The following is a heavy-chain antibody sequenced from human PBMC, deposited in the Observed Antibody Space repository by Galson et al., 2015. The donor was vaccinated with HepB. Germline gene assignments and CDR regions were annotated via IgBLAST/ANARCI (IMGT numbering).Heavy chain of an antibody. J-gene: IGHJ6*02. D-gene: IGHD4-17*01. CDR1: GFTFSSYA. Sequence: SLRLSCAASGFTFSSYAMNWVRQAPGKGLEWVSAITGSGGVSYYADSVKGRFTISRDNSKNTLYLQMNSLRAEDTAVFYCAKDRDYGDYGSFTMDVWGQGTTVTVSS. CDR2: ITGSGGVS. CDR3: AKDRDYGDYGSFTMDV. V-gene: IGHV3-23*01.